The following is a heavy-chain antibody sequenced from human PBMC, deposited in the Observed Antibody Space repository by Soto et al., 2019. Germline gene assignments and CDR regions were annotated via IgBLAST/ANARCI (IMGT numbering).Heavy chain of an antibody. V-gene: IGHV1-18*01. CDR1: GYTFTSYG. Sequence: QVQLVQSGAEVKKPGASVKVSCKASGYTFTSYGISWVRQAPGQGLEWMGWISAYNGNTNYAQKPQGRVTLTTDTSTSTAYMELRSLRSDDTAVYYCARVANIVVVVAATPRYYYYGMDVWGQGTTVTVSS. J-gene: IGHJ6*02. CDR3: ARVANIVVVVAATPRYYYYGMDV. CDR2: ISAYNGNT. D-gene: IGHD2-15*01.